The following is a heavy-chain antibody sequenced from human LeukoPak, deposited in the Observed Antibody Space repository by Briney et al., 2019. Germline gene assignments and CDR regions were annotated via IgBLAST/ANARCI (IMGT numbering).Heavy chain of an antibody. J-gene: IGHJ6*03. CDR3: ARGGYVNTYYYYYYMDV. D-gene: IGHD3-16*01. CDR1: GYTFTSYG. V-gene: IGHV1-18*01. CDR2: ISAYNGNT. Sequence: GASVKVSCKASGYTFTSYGISWVRRAPGQGLEGMGWISAYNGNTNYAQKLQGRVTMTTDTSTSTAYMELRSLRSEDTAVYYCARGGYVNTYYYYYYMDVWGKGTTVTVSS.